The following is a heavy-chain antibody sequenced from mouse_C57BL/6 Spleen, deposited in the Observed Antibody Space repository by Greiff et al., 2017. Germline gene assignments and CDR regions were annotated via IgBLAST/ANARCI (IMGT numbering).Heavy chain of an antibody. D-gene: IGHD2-5*01. V-gene: IGHV1-82*01. Sequence: QVQLKESGPELVKPGASVKISCKASGYAFSSSWMNWVKQRPGKGLEWIGRIYPGDGDTNYNGKFKGKATLTADKSSSTAYMQLSSLTSEDSAVYFCARRRGDSNFYAMDYWGQGTSVTVSS. J-gene: IGHJ4*01. CDR2: IYPGDGDT. CDR1: GYAFSSSW. CDR3: ARRRGDSNFYAMDY.